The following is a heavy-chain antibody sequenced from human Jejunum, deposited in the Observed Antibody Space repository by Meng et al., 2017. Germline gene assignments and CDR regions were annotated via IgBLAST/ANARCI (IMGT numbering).Heavy chain of an antibody. CDR1: GGSISSVYG. Sequence: QAQLRVSGPGRVKPSETLSLTCAVSGGSISSVYGWTWVRQSPGKGLEWIGEIYHSGSTNYNPSLKSRVTISVDKSKNQFSLKLTSVTAADTAVYYCARGGYYSFDYWGQGTLVTVSS. J-gene: IGHJ4*02. D-gene: IGHD5-18*01. CDR2: IYHSGST. V-gene: IGHV4-4*02. CDR3: ARGGYYSFDY.